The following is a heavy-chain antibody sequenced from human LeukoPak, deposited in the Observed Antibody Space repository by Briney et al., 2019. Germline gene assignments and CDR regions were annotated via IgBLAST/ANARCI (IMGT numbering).Heavy chain of an antibody. Sequence: VASVKVSCTASGGTFSSYAISWVRQAPGQGLEWMGGIIPIFGTANYAQKFQGRVTITADESTSTAYTELSSLRSEDTAVYYCARGGKRGYSYGPYFDYWGQGTLVTVSS. CDR3: ARGGKRGYSYGPYFDY. CDR1: GGTFSSYA. D-gene: IGHD5-18*01. CDR2: IIPIFGTA. V-gene: IGHV1-69*13. J-gene: IGHJ4*02.